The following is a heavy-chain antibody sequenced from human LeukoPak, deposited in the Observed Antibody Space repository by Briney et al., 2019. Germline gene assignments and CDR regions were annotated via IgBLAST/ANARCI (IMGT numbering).Heavy chain of an antibody. V-gene: IGHV3-21*04. Sequence: GGSLRLSCAASGFTFSSYSMNWVRQAPGKGLEWVSSISSSSSYIYYADSVKGRFTISRDNSENTLYLQMSSLRAEDTAVYYCAKPLNYDILTGYFEDWGQGTLVTVSS. CDR1: GFTFSSYS. J-gene: IGHJ4*02. D-gene: IGHD3-9*01. CDR3: AKPLNYDILTGYFED. CDR2: ISSSSSYI.